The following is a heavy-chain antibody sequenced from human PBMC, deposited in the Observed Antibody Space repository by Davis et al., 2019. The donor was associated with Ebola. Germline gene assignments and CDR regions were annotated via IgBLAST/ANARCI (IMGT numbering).Heavy chain of an antibody. D-gene: IGHD1-26*01. V-gene: IGHV1-18*01. J-gene: IGHJ5*02. CDR3: ARYSWEGGWFDP. CDR2: ISGYNRYA. CDR1: GYTFSSYG. Sequence: AASVKVSCKASGYTFSSYGILWVRQAPGQGLEWMGWISGYNRYAYYAQNLQGRLTMTTDTSTSTAFMELRGLRSDDTAVYYCARYSWEGGWFDPWGQGTLVTVSS.